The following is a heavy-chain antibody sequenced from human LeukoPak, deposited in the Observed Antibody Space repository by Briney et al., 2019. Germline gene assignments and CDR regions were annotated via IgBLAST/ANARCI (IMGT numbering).Heavy chain of an antibody. CDR2: INHSGST. D-gene: IGHD5-18*01. CDR1: GGSFSGYY. J-gene: IGHJ4*02. V-gene: IGHV4-34*01. Sequence: PSETLSLTCAVYGGSFSGYYWSWIRQPPGKGLEWIGEINHSGSTNYNPSLKSRVTISVDTSKNQFSLKLSSVTAADTAVYYCARGPPGNLVDTAMADHFDYWGQGTLVTVSS. CDR3: ARGPPGNLVDTAMADHFDY.